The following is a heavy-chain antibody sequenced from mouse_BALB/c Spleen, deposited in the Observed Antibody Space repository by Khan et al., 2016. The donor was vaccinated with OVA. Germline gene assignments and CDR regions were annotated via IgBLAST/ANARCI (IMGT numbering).Heavy chain of an antibody. CDR2: ISFSGST. V-gene: IGHV3-2*02. Sequence: EVQFQESGPGLVKPSQSLSLTCTVTGYSITSDFAWNWVRQFPGNKLEWMGYISFSGSTSYDPSLKSRLSITRDTSKNQFFLQLSSVTTEDTATYYCIRSVYYAYAYAMDYWGQGTSVTVSS. J-gene: IGHJ4*01. CDR3: IRSVYYAYAYAMDY. D-gene: IGHD2-2*01. CDR1: GYSITSDFA.